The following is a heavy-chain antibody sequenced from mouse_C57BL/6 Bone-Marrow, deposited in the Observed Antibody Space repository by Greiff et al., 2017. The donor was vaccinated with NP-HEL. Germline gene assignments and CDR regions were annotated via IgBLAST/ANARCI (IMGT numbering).Heavy chain of an antibody. D-gene: IGHD2-3*01. Sequence: EVKLVESGGGLVQPGGSLKLSCAASGFTFSDYGMAWVRQAPRKGPEWVAFISNLAYSIYYADTVTGRFTISRENAKNTLYLEMSSLRSEDTAMYYCARVYDGYYSWYFDVWGTGTTVTVSS. CDR3: ARVYDGYYSWYFDV. CDR1: GFTFSDYG. J-gene: IGHJ1*03. V-gene: IGHV5-15*01. CDR2: ISNLAYSI.